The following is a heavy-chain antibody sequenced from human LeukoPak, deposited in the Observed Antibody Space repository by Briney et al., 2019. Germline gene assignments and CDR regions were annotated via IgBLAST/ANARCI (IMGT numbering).Heavy chain of an antibody. J-gene: IGHJ4*02. CDR2: IYYSGST. V-gene: IGHV4-39*01. Sequence: SETLSLTCTVSGGSISSSSYYWGWIRQPPGKGLEWIGSIYYSGSTYYNPSLKSRVTISVDTSKNQFPLKLSSVTAADTAVYYCARQVTVGSFFDYWGQGTLVTVSS. CDR1: GGSISSSSYY. CDR3: ARQVTVGSFFDY. D-gene: IGHD2-21*02.